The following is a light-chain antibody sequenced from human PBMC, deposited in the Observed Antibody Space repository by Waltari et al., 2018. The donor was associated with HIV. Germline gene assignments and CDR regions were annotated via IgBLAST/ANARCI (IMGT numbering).Light chain of an antibody. V-gene: IGLV1-51*01. CDR1: SPNIGTNY. CDR3: GAWDASLTSGV. CDR2: DND. Sequence: QSVLTQPPSMSAAPGQRVTISYSGGSPNIGTNYVSWYQQLPGTAPILLIYDNDKRPSGIPDRFSGSKSGTSATLDITGLQTGDEADYYCGAWDASLTSGVFGGGTKVTVL. J-gene: IGLJ3*02.